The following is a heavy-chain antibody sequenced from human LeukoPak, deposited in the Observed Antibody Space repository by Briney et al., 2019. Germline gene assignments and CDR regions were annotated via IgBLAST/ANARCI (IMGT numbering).Heavy chain of an antibody. V-gene: IGHV3-21*04. Sequence: GGSLRLSCVVSGFSFNNYGMNWVRQAPGKGLEWVAHIGFGGNFYYADSVKGRFTISRDNARNTLYLQMNSLRVEDTAIYYCTKGGSRHADTWGQGTLVTVSS. CDR1: GFSFNNYG. D-gene: IGHD6-13*01. J-gene: IGHJ5*02. CDR3: TKGGSRHADT. CDR2: IGFGGNF.